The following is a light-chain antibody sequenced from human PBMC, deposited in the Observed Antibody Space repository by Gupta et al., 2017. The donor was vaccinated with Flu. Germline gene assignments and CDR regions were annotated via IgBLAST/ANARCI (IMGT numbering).Light chain of an antibody. V-gene: IGKV3-11*01. J-gene: IGKJ4*01. CDR3: QQRSNWQLNT. CDR1: QSVSSY. Sequence: DIVLTQSPATLSLSPGERATLSCRASQSVSSYLAWYQQKPGQAPRLLIYDASNRATGIPARFSGSGSGTDFTLTISSLEPEDFAVYYCQQRSNWQLNTFGRGTXLEIK. CDR2: DAS.